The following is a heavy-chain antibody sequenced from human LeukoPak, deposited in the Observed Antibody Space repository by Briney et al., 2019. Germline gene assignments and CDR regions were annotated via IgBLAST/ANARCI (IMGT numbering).Heavy chain of an antibody. Sequence: PSETLSLTCTVSRYSISSGYYWGWIRQPPGKGLEWIGYIYYSGSTNYNPSLKSRVTISVDTSKNQFSLKLSSVTAADTAVYYCASSPGLPLDFDYWGQGTLVTVSS. J-gene: IGHJ4*02. CDR1: RYSISSGYY. V-gene: IGHV4-61*01. CDR3: ASSPGLPLDFDY. CDR2: IYYSGST.